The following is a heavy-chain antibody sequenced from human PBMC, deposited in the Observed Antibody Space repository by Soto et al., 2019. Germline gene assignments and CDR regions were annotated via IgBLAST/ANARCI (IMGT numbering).Heavy chain of an antibody. V-gene: IGHV5-10-1*01. D-gene: IGHD2-15*01. CDR1: GYSFTSYW. CDR3: ARGGGVVAATGWFDP. Sequence: PGESLKISCKGSGYSFTSYWISWVRQMPGKGLEWMGRIDPSDSYTNYSPSFQGHVTISADKSISTAYLQWSSLKASDTAMYYCARGGGVVAATGWFDPWGQGTLVTVSS. J-gene: IGHJ5*02. CDR2: IDPSDSYT.